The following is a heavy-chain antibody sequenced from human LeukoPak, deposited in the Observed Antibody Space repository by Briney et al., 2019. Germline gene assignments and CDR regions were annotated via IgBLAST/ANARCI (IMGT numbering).Heavy chain of an antibody. Sequence: GGSLRLSCAASGFTFSSYWMHWVRQAPGKGLVWVSRINSDGSSTSYADSVEGRFTISRDNAKNTLYLQMNSLRAEDTAVYYCAREHDYVWGSCRYSHKAFQHWGQGTLVTVSS. CDR3: AREHDYVWGSCRYSHKAFQH. D-gene: IGHD3-16*02. CDR2: INSDGSST. J-gene: IGHJ1*01. V-gene: IGHV3-74*01. CDR1: GFTFSSYW.